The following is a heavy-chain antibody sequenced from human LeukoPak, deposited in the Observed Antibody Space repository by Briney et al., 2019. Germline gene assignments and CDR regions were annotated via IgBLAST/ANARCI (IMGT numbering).Heavy chain of an antibody. Sequence: SETLSLTCTVSGGSISSYYWSWIRQPPGKGLEWIGYIYYSGSTNYNPSLKSRVTITGDTSKNQFSLKLRSVTAADTAVYYCAREDGDYDSDNWFDPWGQGTLVIVSS. J-gene: IGHJ5*02. CDR1: GGSISSYY. CDR2: IYYSGST. CDR3: AREDGDYDSDNWFDP. V-gene: IGHV4-59*01. D-gene: IGHD4-17*01.